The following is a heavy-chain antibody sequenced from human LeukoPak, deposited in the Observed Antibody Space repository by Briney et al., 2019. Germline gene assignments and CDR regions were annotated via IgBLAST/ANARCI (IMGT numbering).Heavy chain of an antibody. CDR3: ASSKSSSWYPFYFDF. Sequence: PGESLKISCKGSGYSFTSYWIGWVRQMPGKGLEWMGIIYPGDSDTRYSPSFQGQVTISADKSFSTVYLQWSSLKASDTAIYYCASSKSSSWYPFYFDFWGQGTLVTVSS. D-gene: IGHD6-13*01. J-gene: IGHJ4*02. V-gene: IGHV5-51*01. CDR2: IYPGDSDT. CDR1: GYSFTSYW.